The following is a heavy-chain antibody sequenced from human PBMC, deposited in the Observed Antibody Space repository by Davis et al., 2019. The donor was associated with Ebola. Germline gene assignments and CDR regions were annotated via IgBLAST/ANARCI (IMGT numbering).Heavy chain of an antibody. CDR1: GYSFTSYW. CDR3: ARQGWELLGVDY. Sequence: PGGSLRLSCKGSGYSFTSYWIGWVRQLPGKGLEWMGIIYPGDSDTRYSPSFQGHVTISADKSISTAYLQWSSLKASDTAMYYCARQGWELLGVDYWGQGTLVTVSS. J-gene: IGHJ4*02. V-gene: IGHV5-51*01. CDR2: IYPGDSDT. D-gene: IGHD1-26*01.